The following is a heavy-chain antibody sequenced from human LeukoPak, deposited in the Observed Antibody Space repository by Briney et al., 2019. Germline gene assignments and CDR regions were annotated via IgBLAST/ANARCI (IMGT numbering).Heavy chain of an antibody. D-gene: IGHD6-19*01. V-gene: IGHV4-59*08. CDR2: IYYSGST. CDR1: GGSISSYY. CDR3: ATIAVVGKPTP. J-gene: IGHJ5*02. Sequence: SETLSLTCTVSGGSISSYYWSWIRQPPGKGLEWIGYIYYSGSTSYNPSLKSRVTISIDTSKNQFSLRLTSVTAADTAVYHCATIAVVGKPTPWGQGTLVTVSS.